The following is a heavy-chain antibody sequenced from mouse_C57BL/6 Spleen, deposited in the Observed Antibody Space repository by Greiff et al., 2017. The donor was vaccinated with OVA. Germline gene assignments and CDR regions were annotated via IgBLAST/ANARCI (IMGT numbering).Heavy chain of an antibody. CDR3: TRMVTTRFDY. D-gene: IGHD2-2*01. V-gene: IGHV1-15*01. Sequence: VQLQQSGAELVRPGASVTLSCKASGYTFTDYEMHWVKQTPVHGLEWIGAIDPETGGTAYNQKFKGKAILTADKSSSTAYMELRSLTSEDSAVYYCTRMVTTRFDYWGQGTTLTVSS. CDR1: GYTFTDYE. CDR2: IDPETGGT. J-gene: IGHJ2*01.